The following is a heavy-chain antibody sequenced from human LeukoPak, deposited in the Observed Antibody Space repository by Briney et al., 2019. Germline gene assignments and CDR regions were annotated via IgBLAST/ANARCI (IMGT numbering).Heavy chain of an antibody. D-gene: IGHD3-9*01. CDR2: IYYSGST. Sequence: SETLSLTCTVSGGSLSSYYWSWIRQPPGKGLEWIGDIYYSGSTNYNPSLKSRVTISVDTSKNQFSLKLSSVTAADTAVYYCARVNFDWSYYYYGMDVWGKGTTVTVSS. CDR3: ARVNFDWSYYYYGMDV. CDR1: GGSLSSYY. J-gene: IGHJ6*04. V-gene: IGHV4-59*01.